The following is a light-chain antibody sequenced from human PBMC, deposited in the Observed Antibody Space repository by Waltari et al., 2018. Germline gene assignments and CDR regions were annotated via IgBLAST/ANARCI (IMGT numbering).Light chain of an antibody. Sequence: QSALTQPASVSGSPGQSITISCTGSSSDVGSYKFVSWYQQHPGKAPQLMIYGGSQRASGGSNRFSGSKSGNTASLTISGLRAEDEADYYCCSYAGSSPHVIFGGGTKLTVL. J-gene: IGLJ2*01. CDR2: GGS. CDR1: SSDVGSYKF. CDR3: CSYAGSSPHVI. V-gene: IGLV2-23*01.